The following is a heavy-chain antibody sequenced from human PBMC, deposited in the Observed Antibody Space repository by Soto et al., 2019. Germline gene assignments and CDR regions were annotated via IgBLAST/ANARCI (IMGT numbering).Heavy chain of an antibody. J-gene: IGHJ3*02. CDR2: ISWNSGII. D-gene: IGHD1-26*01. CDR1: GFTFDDYA. Sequence: EMQLVESGGGLVQPGRSLRLSCAASGFTFDDYAMHWVRQAPGKGLEWVSGISWNSGIIDYADSVKGRFTISRDNAKNSLYLQMNRLRAEDTALYSCTKDIEWGGSHLNHAFDIWGQGTMVSVSS. V-gene: IGHV3-9*01. CDR3: TKDIEWGGSHLNHAFDI.